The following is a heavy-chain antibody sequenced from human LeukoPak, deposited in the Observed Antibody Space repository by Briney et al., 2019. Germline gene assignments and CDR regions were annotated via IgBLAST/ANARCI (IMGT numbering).Heavy chain of an antibody. V-gene: IGHV1-2*02. Sequence: GASVKVSCRASGYTFTGYYMHWVRQAPGQGLEWMGWINPNSGGTNYAQKFQGRVTMTRDTSISTAYMELSRLRSDDTAVYYCARAQGQYHNWFDPWGQGTLVTVSS. CDR1: GYTFTGYY. CDR3: ARAQGQYHNWFDP. J-gene: IGHJ5*02. D-gene: IGHD2-2*01. CDR2: INPNSGGT.